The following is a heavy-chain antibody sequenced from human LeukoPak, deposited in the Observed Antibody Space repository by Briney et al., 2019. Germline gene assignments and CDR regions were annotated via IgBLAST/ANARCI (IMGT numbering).Heavy chain of an antibody. Sequence: PSETLSLTCTVSGGSISSSTYHWGWIRQPLGKGLEWIGSIYYSGNTYYNPSLKSRVTISVDTSKNQFSVKLSSVTAADTAVYYCARHSSPHAGSSSWYDFWGQGTLVTVSS. CDR3: ARHSSPHAGSSSWYDF. D-gene: IGHD2-15*01. V-gene: IGHV4-39*01. J-gene: IGHJ5*01. CDR2: IYYSGNT. CDR1: GGSISSSTYH.